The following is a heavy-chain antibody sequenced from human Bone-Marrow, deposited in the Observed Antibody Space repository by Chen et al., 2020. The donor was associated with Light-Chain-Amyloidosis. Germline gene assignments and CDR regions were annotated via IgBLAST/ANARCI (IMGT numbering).Heavy chain of an antibody. CDR2: IYYSGST. Sequence: QLQLQESGPGLVKPSETLSLTCTVSVGSISSSSYYWGWIRQPPGKGLEWIGSIYYSGSTYYNPSLKSRVTISVDTSKNQFSLKLSSVTAADTAVYYCANPLSGGNDYWGQGTLVTVSS. CDR3: ANPLSGGNDY. V-gene: IGHV4-39*01. J-gene: IGHJ4*02. D-gene: IGHD6-19*01. CDR1: VGSISSSSYY.